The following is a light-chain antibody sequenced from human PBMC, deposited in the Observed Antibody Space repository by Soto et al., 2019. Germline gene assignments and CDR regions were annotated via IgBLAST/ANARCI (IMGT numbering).Light chain of an antibody. Sequence: DIQMTQSPSSLSPSVGDRVTITCRASQSISSYLNWYQQKPGKAPKLLIYGASSLQSGVPSRFSGSGSGTDFTLTISSLQPEDFATYFCQQSFDFPWTFGQGTKVEIK. CDR1: QSISSY. CDR2: GAS. CDR3: QQSFDFPWT. V-gene: IGKV1-39*01. J-gene: IGKJ1*01.